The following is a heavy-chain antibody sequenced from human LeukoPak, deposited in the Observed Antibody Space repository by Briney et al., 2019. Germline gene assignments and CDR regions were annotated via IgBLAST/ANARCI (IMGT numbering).Heavy chain of an antibody. V-gene: IGHV1-18*01. CDR2: VSAYNGNT. CDR3: ARVDRRAPPILPINGENNWFDP. CDR1: GYSFTSSG. D-gene: IGHD2-8*01. J-gene: IGHJ5*02. Sequence: ASVKVSCKASGYSFTSSGISWVRQAPGQGLERLGWVSAYNGNTNYAQKFQVRVTMTTDTSTSTAYMELRSLRSDDTAVYYCARVDRRAPPILPINGENNWFDPWGQGTLVTVSS.